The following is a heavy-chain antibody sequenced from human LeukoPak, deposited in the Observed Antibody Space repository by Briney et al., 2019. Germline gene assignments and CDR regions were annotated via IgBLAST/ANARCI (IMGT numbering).Heavy chain of an antibody. J-gene: IGHJ4*02. V-gene: IGHV4-34*01. Sequence: SETLSLTCAVYGGSFSGYYWSWIRQPPGKGLEWIGEINHSGSTNYNPSLKSRVTISVDTSKNQFSLKLSSVTAADTAVYYCARGRTIFGVVIIRPMYDYWGQGTLVTVSS. CDR3: ARGRTIFGVVIIRPMYDY. CDR2: INHSGST. CDR1: GGSFSGYY. D-gene: IGHD3-3*01.